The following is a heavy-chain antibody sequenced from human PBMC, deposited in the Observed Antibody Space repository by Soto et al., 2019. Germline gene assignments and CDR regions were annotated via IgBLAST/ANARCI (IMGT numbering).Heavy chain of an antibody. CDR3: AKGRYDFWSPYYFDS. V-gene: IGHV1-2*02. CDR1: GYTFTGYY. CDR2: INPNSGGT. J-gene: IGHJ4*02. D-gene: IGHD3-3*01. Sequence: ASVKVSCKASGYTFTGYYMHWVRQAPGQGLEWMGWINPNSGGTNYAQKFQGRVTMTRDTSISTAYMELSRLRSEDTALYYCAKGRYDFWSPYYFDSWGQGTLVTVSS.